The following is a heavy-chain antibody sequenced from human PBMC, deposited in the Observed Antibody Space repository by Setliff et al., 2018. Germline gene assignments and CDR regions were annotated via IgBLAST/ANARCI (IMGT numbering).Heavy chain of an antibody. CDR3: ARNDLDTYGYGAFDY. CDR2: ISAYTGKT. D-gene: IGHD5-18*01. CDR1: GYTFRSYG. J-gene: IGHJ4*02. V-gene: IGHV1-18*01. Sequence: ASVKVSCKAVGYTFRSYGLSWVRQAPGQGLEWMGWISAYTGKTDYAQNFQGRVTMTTDTSTNTAYMELSRLRSDDTAVYFCARNDLDTYGYGAFDYWGQGTLVTVSS.